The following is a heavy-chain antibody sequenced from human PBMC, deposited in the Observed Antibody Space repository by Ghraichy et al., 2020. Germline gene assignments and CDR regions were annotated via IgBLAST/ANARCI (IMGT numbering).Heavy chain of an antibody. Sequence: GGSLRPSCAASGFTFSNYPMNWVRQAPGKGLEWVSTISDSGGSTYYADSVKGRFTISRDNSKNTLYLQMNSLRAEDTAVYYCARRTLDWGFFDYWGQGTLVTVSS. V-gene: IGHV3-23*01. CDR3: ARRTLDWGFFDY. D-gene: IGHD3/OR15-3a*01. CDR2: ISDSGGST. CDR1: GFTFSNYP. J-gene: IGHJ4*02.